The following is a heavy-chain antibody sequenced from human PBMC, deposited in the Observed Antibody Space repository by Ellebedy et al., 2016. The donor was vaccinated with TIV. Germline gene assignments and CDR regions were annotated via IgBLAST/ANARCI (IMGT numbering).Heavy chain of an antibody. CDR1: GFTLSSYT. CDR3: AREGNSGWYYFDS. Sequence: GESLKISXAASGFTLSSYTMHWVRQAPGKGLEWVSSISSSSYYIYYADSVKGRFTISRDNAKNSLSLQMDGLRAEDTAVYYCAREGNSGWYYFDSWGPGTLVTVSS. D-gene: IGHD6-19*01. CDR2: ISSSSYYI. V-gene: IGHV3-21*01. J-gene: IGHJ4*02.